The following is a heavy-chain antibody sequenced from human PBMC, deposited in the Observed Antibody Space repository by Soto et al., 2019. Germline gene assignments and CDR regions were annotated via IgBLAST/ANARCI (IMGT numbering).Heavy chain of an antibody. Sequence: KVSCKASGYTFTGYYVHWVRQAPGQGLEWMGGIIPIFGTANYAQKFQGRVTITADESTSTAYMELSSLRSEDTAVYYCARRGVVAATGYYYYGMDVWGQGTTVTVSS. V-gene: IGHV1-69*01. CDR1: GYTFTGYY. CDR3: ARRGVVAATGYYYYGMDV. D-gene: IGHD2-15*01. CDR2: IIPIFGTA. J-gene: IGHJ6*02.